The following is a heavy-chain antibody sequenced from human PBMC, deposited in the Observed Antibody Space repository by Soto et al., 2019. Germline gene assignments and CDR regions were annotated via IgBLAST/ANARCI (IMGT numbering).Heavy chain of an antibody. CDR2: INHSGST. D-gene: IGHD3-9*01. CDR1: GGSFSGYY. J-gene: IGHJ4*02. CDR3: ARGLRYFDWLLVRGSGLDX. V-gene: IGHV4-34*01. Sequence: SETLSLTCAVYGGSFSGYYWSWIRQPPGKGLEWIGEINHSGSTNYNPSLKSRVTISVDTSKNQFSPKLSSVTAADTAVYYCARGLRYFDWLLVRGSGLDXWGQGTLVTVS.